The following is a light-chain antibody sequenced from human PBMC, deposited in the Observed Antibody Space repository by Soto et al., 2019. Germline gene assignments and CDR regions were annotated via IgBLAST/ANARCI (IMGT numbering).Light chain of an antibody. CDR3: CSYTSSSIYV. V-gene: IGLV2-23*01. CDR1: SSDVGGYNL. Sequence: QSVLTQPASVSGSPGQSITVSCAGTSSDVGGYNLVSWYQQHPGKAPKLIIYEGTERPSGISPRFSGSKSGNTASLAISGRQAEEEADYYCCSYTSSSIYVFGSGPKVPV. J-gene: IGLJ1*01. CDR2: EGT.